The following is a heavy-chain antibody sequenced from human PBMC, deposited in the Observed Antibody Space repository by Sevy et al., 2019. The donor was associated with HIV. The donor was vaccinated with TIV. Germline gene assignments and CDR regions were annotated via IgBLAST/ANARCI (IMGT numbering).Heavy chain of an antibody. D-gene: IGHD4-4*01. CDR1: GYSFSSVYY. Sequence: SESLSLTCAVSGYSFSSVYYWGWIRQPPGRGLEWIGSIYHSGSTFYYPSLRRRVTISVDTSKNQFSLKLNSVTAADTAVYYCASQGDSYYANNWFDPWGHGTLVTVSS. J-gene: IGHJ5*02. CDR3: ASQGDSYYANNWFDP. V-gene: IGHV4-38-2*01. CDR2: IYHSGST.